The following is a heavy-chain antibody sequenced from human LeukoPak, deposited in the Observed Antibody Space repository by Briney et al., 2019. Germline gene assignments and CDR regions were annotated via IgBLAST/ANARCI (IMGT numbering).Heavy chain of an antibody. V-gene: IGHV5-51*01. CDR2: IYPGDSDT. CDR3: ARNSGYDLDYYYGMDV. CDR1: GYSFTSYW. D-gene: IGHD5-12*01. Sequence: GESLKISCKGSGYSFTSYWIGWVRQMPGKGLEWMGIIYPGDSDTRYSPSFQGQVTISADKSISTAYLQWSSLKASDTAMYYCARNSGYDLDYYYGMDVWGQGTTVTVSS. J-gene: IGHJ6*02.